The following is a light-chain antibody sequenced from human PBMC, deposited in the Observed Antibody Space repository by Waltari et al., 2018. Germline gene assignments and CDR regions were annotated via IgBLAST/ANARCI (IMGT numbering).Light chain of an antibody. J-gene: IGLJ2*01. CDR3: SSFSGTATEVI. Sequence: QSALTQPASVSGSPGPSITISCIGTRSDLGGYYFVSWYQQHPDKVPKPPIHDVTNRPSGISDRFSGSKSGNTAALTISGLQAEDEADYYCSSFSGTATEVIFGGGTRLTVL. CDR1: RSDLGGYYF. CDR2: DVT. V-gene: IGLV2-14*03.